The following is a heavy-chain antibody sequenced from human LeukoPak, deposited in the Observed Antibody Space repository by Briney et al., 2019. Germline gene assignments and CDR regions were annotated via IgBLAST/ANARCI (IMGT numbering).Heavy chain of an antibody. CDR3: VKDRAGYYGSGSLFDY. D-gene: IGHD3-10*01. V-gene: IGHV3-64D*06. CDR1: GFTFSYYA. J-gene: IGHJ4*02. Sequence: GGSLRLSCSASGFTFSYYAMHWVRQAPGKGLEYVSAINSNGGSTYCADSVKGRPIISRDNSKNTLYLQMSSLRAEDTAVYYCVKDRAGYYGSGSLFDYWGQGTLVTVSS. CDR2: INSNGGST.